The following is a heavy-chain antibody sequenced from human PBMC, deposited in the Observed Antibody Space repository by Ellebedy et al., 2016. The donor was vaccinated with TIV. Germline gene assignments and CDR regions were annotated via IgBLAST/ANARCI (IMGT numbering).Heavy chain of an antibody. D-gene: IGHD4-17*01. CDR3: ATDGSYGDYRSPTHAFEM. CDR1: GFSFSSYW. Sequence: GESLKISCVASGFSFSSYWMTWVRQAPGKGLEWVASIYQDGSEKFYADSVKGRFTVSRDNAQNSLFLQMNSLRAEDTAVYYCATDGSYGDYRSPTHAFEMWGQGTLVTVSS. V-gene: IGHV3-7*01. J-gene: IGHJ3*02. CDR2: IYQDGSEK.